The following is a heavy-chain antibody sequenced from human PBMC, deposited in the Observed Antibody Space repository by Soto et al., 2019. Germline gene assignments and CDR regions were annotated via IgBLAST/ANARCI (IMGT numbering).Heavy chain of an antibody. V-gene: IGHV4-59*01. D-gene: IGHD5-12*01. CDR2: IYYSGST. CDR3: ARMSGYDHIGGVIRPWFDP. Sequence: QVQLQESGPGLVKPSETLSLTCTVSGGSISSYYWSWIRQPPGKGLEWIGYIYYSGSTNYNPSLKSRVTISVDTSKNQFSLKLSSVNAADTAVYYCARMSGYDHIGGVIRPWFDPWGQGTLVTVSS. CDR1: GGSISSYY. J-gene: IGHJ5*02.